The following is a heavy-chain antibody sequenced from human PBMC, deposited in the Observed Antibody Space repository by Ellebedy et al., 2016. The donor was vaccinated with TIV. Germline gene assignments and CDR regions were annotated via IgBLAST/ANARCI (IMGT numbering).Heavy chain of an antibody. J-gene: IGHJ5*02. CDR1: GGSISSSSNY. CDR2: IYYSGST. V-gene: IGHV4-39*01. Sequence: SETLSLTCTASGGSISSSSNYWGWIRPAPGKGLEWIGSIYYSGSTYYNPSLKSRVTISVDTSKGQFSLKLTSVTAADTAVYYCARWFGELLYVRWFDPWGQGTLVTVSS. CDR3: ARWFGELLYVRWFDP. D-gene: IGHD3-10*01.